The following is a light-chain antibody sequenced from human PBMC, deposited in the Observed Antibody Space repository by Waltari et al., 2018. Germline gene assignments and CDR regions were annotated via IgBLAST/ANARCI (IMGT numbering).Light chain of an antibody. Sequence: DIQMTQSPSTLSASVGDTVTLTCRASQSISSWLAWYQKKPGKAPKLLIYKASSLESGVPSRFSGSGSGTEFTLTISSLQPDDFATYYCQQYNSYSWTFGQGTKVEIK. J-gene: IGKJ1*01. V-gene: IGKV1-5*03. CDR2: KAS. CDR3: QQYNSYSWT. CDR1: QSISSW.